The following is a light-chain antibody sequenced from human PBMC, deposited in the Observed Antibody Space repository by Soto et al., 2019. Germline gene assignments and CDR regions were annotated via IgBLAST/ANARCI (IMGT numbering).Light chain of an antibody. V-gene: IGKV3-11*01. CDR2: AAS. J-gene: IGKJ1*01. Sequence: EIVLTRYPANLSVSPGERATLSCRESQSISSNLAWYQQKPGQAPRLLIYAASRRATGIPDRFSVSGSGTDLTLTISSLEPEDFAVYDGQRRGNRPTWTFGQGTKVEIK. CDR3: QRRGNRPTWT. CDR1: QSISSN.